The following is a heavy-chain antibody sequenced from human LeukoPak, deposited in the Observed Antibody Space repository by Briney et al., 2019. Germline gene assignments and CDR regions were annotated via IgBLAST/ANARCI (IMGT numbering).Heavy chain of an antibody. Sequence: SVKVSCKASGGTFSSYAISWVRQAPGQGFEWMGRIIPIFGTANYAQKFQGRVTITTDESTSTAYMELSSLRSEDTAVYYCAREPYDFWSAMMGYFDYWGQGTLVTVSS. J-gene: IGHJ4*02. D-gene: IGHD3-3*01. CDR2: IIPIFGTA. CDR3: AREPYDFWSAMMGYFDY. V-gene: IGHV1-69*05. CDR1: GGTFSSYA.